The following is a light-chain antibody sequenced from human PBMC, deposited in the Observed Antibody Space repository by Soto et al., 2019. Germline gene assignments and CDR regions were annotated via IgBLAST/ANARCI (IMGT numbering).Light chain of an antibody. CDR2: AAS. CDR3: QHSYSTPHA. V-gene: IGKV1-39*01. J-gene: IGKJ4*01. CDR1: QTISSW. Sequence: DIQMTQSTSTLSGSVRDRVNINCRASQTISSWLAWYQQKPGKAPKLLIYAASSLQSGAPSRFSGSGSGTDFTLTISSLQPEDFATYYCQHSYSTPHAFGGGTEVDIK.